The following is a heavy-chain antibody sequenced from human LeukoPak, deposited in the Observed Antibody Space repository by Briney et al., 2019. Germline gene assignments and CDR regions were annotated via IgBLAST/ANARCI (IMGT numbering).Heavy chain of an antibody. D-gene: IGHD2/OR15-2a*01. J-gene: IGHJ4*02. Sequence: ASVKVSCKASGYTFASYDITWVRQAPGQGLEWMGWMNPNSGNTGYARKFKGRVSMTRDTSITTAYMELSSLRSEDTAVYYCARAMRNELLSEFWGQGSLITVSS. V-gene: IGHV1-8*01. CDR1: GYTFASYD. CDR2: MNPNSGNT. CDR3: ARAMRNELLSEF.